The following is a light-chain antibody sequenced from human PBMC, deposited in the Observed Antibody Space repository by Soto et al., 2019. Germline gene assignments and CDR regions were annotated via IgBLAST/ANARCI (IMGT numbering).Light chain of an antibody. Sequence: DFRMTQSPSTLSASVGDRVTITCRARQNINNWVAWYQQKPGKAPKFLIYDASTLQRGVSSRFSGSGFGTEFSLTINSLQPDDSGSYYCQHTRTFGQGTKVEVK. CDR2: DAS. V-gene: IGKV1-5*01. CDR3: QHTRT. CDR1: QNINNW. J-gene: IGKJ1*01.